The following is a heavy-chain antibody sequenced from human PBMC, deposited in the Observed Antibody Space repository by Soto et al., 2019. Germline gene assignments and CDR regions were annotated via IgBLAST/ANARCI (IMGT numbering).Heavy chain of an antibody. CDR1: GFTFSSYA. CDR2: ISGSGGST. J-gene: IGHJ4*02. CDR3: AKDLRPYCSSTSCYSFGTDY. Sequence: PGGSLRLSCAASGFTFSSYAMSWVRQAPGKGLEWVSAISGSGGSTYYADSVKGRFTISRDNSKNTLCLQMNSLRAEDTAVYYCAKDLRPYCSSTSCYSFGTDYWGQGTLVTVSS. D-gene: IGHD2-2*02. V-gene: IGHV3-23*01.